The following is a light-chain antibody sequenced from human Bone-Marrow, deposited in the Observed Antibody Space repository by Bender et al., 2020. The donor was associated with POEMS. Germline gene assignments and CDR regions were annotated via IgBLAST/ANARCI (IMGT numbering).Light chain of an antibody. CDR2: QDE. CDR3: AVWDDSLNGWV. V-gene: IGLV3-1*01. Sequence: SYELTQPPSVSVSPGQTARITCSGDKLGDKYVSWYQLRSGQSPVLVIYQDEQRPSGIPERFSGSRSGTSASLAISGLQSEDEADYYCAVWDDSLNGWVFGGGTKLTVL. J-gene: IGLJ3*02. CDR1: KLGDKY.